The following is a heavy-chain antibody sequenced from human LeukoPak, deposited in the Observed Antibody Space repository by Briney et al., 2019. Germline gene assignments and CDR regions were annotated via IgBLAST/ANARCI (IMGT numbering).Heavy chain of an antibody. V-gene: IGHV4-31*03. CDR2: IYYSGST. D-gene: IGHD2-15*01. CDR1: GGSISSGGYY. Sequence: SETLSLTCTVSGGSISSGGYYWSWIRQHPGKGLEWIGYIYYSGSTYYNPSLRSRVTISVDTSTNQFSLRLSSVTAADTAVYYCATRDCSGGGFYYYWGQGTLVTVSS. CDR3: ATRDCSGGGFYYY. J-gene: IGHJ4*02.